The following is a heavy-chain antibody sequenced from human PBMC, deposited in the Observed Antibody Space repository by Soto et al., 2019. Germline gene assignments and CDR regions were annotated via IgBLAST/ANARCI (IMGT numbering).Heavy chain of an antibody. Sequence: EVQLLESGGGLVQTGGSLRLSCAASGFTFSSFEMSWVRQAPGRGLEWVSFISDDSSRTYYADAVKGRFTISRDNSKHTLYLQVNSLTAEDTAVYACVKGGWLDFWGQGTLVTVSS. J-gene: IGHJ5*01. D-gene: IGHD3-16*01. CDR3: VKGGWLDF. CDR2: ISDDSSRT. CDR1: GFTFSSFE. V-gene: IGHV3-23*01.